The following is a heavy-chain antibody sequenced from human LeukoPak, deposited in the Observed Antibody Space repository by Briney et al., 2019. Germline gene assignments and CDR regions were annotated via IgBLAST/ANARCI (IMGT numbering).Heavy chain of an antibody. J-gene: IGHJ4*02. V-gene: IGHV3-74*01. CDR2: INSDGSST. Sequence: GGSLRLSCAASGFTLSSYWMHWVRQVPGKGLVWVSRINSDGSSTSYADSVKGRFTISRDNAKNTLYLQMNSLRAEDTAVFYCARSQYSGSYLDYWGQGTLVTVSS. CDR3: ARSQYSGSYLDY. D-gene: IGHD1-26*01. CDR1: GFTLSSYW.